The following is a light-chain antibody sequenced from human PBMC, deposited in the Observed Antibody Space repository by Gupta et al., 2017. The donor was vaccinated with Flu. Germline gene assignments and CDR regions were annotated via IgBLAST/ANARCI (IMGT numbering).Light chain of an antibody. V-gene: IGLV1-47*01. J-gene: IGLJ3*02. Sequence: NVGINYVYWYQQLPGTAPKLLIHRNNLRPSGVPDRFSGSKSGTSASLAISGLRSEDEADYHCSAWDDNLSAWVFGGGTKLTVL. CDR3: SAWDDNLSAWV. CDR1: NVGINY. CDR2: RNN.